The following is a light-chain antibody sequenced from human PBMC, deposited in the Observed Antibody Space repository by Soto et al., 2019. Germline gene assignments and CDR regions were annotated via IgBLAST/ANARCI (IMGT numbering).Light chain of an antibody. CDR1: QSVSSSY. CDR2: GAS. CDR3: QQYYDWPIT. Sequence: EIVLTQSPGTLSLSPWERATLSCRASQSVSSSYLAWYQRKPGQAPRLLIYGASTRATGIPARFSGSGSGTEFTLTISSLQSEDFAVYYCQQYYDWPITFGQGTKVDIK. V-gene: IGKV3-15*01. J-gene: IGKJ1*01.